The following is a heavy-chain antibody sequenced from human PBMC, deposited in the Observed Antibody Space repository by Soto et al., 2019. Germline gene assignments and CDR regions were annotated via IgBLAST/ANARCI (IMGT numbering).Heavy chain of an antibody. J-gene: IGHJ5*02. Sequence: AAVQVSCKASGYTFTSYYMHWVRQAPGQGREGMGIINPSGGSTSSAQKFQGRVTMTRDTSTSTVYMELSSLRSEDTAVYYCARVLPSSSSVGWFDPWGQGTLVTVSS. CDR3: ARVLPSSSSVGWFDP. CDR2: INPSGGST. CDR1: GYTFTSYY. V-gene: IGHV1-46*03. D-gene: IGHD6-6*01.